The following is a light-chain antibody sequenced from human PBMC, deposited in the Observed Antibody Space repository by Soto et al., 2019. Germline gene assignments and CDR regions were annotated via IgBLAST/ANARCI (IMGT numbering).Light chain of an antibody. V-gene: IGKV2-28*01. Sequence: DIVMTQSPLSLPVTPGEPASISCRSSQSLLHSNGYNYLDWYLQKPGQSPQLLIYLGSNRASGVPERFSGSGSGTYFTLNISRVEAEDVGVYYSMQALQLFTFGPSTKVDIK. J-gene: IGKJ3*01. CDR2: LGS. CDR1: QSLLHSNGYNY. CDR3: MQALQLFT.